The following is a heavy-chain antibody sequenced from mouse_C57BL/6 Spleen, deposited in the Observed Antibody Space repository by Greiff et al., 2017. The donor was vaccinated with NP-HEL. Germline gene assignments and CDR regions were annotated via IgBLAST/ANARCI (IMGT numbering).Heavy chain of an antibody. V-gene: IGHV1-81*01. CDR1: GYTFTSYG. Sequence: QVQLKESGAELARPGASVKLSCKASGYTFTSYGISWVKQRTGQGLEWIGEIYPRSGNTYYNEKFKGKATLTADKSSSTAYMELRSLTSEDSAVYFCARQKAQATGYFDYWGQGTTLTVSS. D-gene: IGHD3-2*02. J-gene: IGHJ2*01. CDR2: IYPRSGNT. CDR3: ARQKAQATGYFDY.